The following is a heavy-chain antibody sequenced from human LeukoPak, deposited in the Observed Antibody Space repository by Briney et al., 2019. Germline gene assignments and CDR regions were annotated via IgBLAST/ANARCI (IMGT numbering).Heavy chain of an antibody. D-gene: IGHD5-12*01. CDR1: GFTFSNYW. J-gene: IGHJ4*02. CDR2: ITNDGSGA. V-gene: IGHV3-74*01. CDR3: ARDIETTPVY. Sequence: GGSLRLSCTASGFTFSNYWMHWVRRAPGRGLVWVSRITNDGSGATYADSVKGRFTISRDNAKNTVYLQMNSLRAEDTAVYYCARDIETTPVYWGQGTLVTVPS.